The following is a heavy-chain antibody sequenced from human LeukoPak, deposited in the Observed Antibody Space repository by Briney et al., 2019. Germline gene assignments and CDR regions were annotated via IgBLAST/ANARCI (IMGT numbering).Heavy chain of an antibody. J-gene: IGHJ4*02. CDR2: TYHSGST. V-gene: IGHV4-30-2*01. Sequence: SQTLSLTCAVSGGSISSGGYSWSWIRQPPGKGLEWIGYTYHSGSTYYNPSLKSRVTISVDRSKNQFSLKLSSVTAADTAVYYCARVDCSGGSCYNYYFDYWGQGTLVTVSS. D-gene: IGHD2-15*01. CDR1: GGSISSGGYS. CDR3: ARVDCSGGSCYNYYFDY.